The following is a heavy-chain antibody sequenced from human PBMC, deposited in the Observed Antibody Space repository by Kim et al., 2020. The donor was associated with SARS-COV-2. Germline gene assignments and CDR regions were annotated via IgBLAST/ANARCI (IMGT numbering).Heavy chain of an antibody. Sequence: GGSLRLSCAASGFNFDDFSMHWVRQAPGKGLEWVSFISWDGGSTYYADSVRGRFTISRDNSKNSLYLHMNSLRSEDTALYYCTRSGWLYDYGMDVWGQGTTVTVSS. CDR2: ISWDGGST. D-gene: IGHD6-19*01. CDR3: TRSGWLYDYGMDV. CDR1: GFNFDDFS. J-gene: IGHJ6*02. V-gene: IGHV3-43*01.